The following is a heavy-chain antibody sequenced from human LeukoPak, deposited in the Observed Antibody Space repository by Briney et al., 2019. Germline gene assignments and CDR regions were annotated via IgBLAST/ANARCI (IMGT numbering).Heavy chain of an antibody. CDR3: ARGWYFQH. D-gene: IGHD2-15*01. CDR1: GVSISSYY. Sequence: SSETLSLTCTVSGVSISSYYWSWIRQPPGKGLEWIGYIYYSGSTNYNPSLKSRVTISVDTSKNQFSLKLSSVTAADTAVYYCARGWYFQHWGQGTLVTVSS. V-gene: IGHV4-59*12. CDR2: IYYSGST. J-gene: IGHJ1*01.